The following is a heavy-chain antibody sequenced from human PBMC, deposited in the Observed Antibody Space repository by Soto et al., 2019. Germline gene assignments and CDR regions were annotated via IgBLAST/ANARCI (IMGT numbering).Heavy chain of an antibody. J-gene: IGHJ4*02. CDR2: ISGSGRST. V-gene: IGHV3-23*01. CDR1: GFTFSSYA. CDR3: AKEHHYSSSWSEFDY. D-gene: IGHD6-13*01. Sequence: EVQLLESGGGFVQPGGSLRLSCAASGFTFSSYAMSWVRQAPGKGLEWVSAISGSGRSTHYADSVKGRFSISRDNSKNTLYLQMNSLRAEDTAVYYCAKEHHYSSSWSEFDYWGQGTLVTVSS.